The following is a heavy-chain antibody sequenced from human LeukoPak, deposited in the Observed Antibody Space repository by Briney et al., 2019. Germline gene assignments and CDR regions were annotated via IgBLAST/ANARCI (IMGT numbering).Heavy chain of an antibody. CDR3: ARDQVLRFLEWSPYGMDV. D-gene: IGHD3-3*01. J-gene: IGHJ6*02. Sequence: ASVKVSCKASGYTFTSYYMHWVRQAPGQGLEWMGRINPNSGGTNYAQKFQGRVTMTRDTSISTAYMELSRLRSDDTAVYYCARDQVLRFLEWSPYGMDVWGQGTTVTVSS. CDR2: INPNSGGT. CDR1: GYTFTSYY. V-gene: IGHV1-2*06.